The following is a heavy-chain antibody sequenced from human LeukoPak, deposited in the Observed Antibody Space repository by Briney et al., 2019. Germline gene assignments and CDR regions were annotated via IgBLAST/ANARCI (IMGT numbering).Heavy chain of an antibody. CDR1: GFTLNKYW. D-gene: IGHD2-2*01. Sequence: PGGSLRLSCAASGFTLNKYWMHWVRQAPGKGLVWVSRINIDGSSISYADSVRGRFTISRDNAKNTLYLQMNNLRAEDTAVYYCTRIPADQPFFDFWGQGTLVTVSS. CDR3: TRIPADQPFFDF. CDR2: INIDGSSI. J-gene: IGHJ4*02. V-gene: IGHV3-74*01.